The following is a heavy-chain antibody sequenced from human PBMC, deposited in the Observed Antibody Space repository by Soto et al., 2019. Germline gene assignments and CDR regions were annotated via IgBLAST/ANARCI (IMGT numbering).Heavy chain of an antibody. CDR1: GLTCGDYW. D-gene: IGHD1-1*01. CDR3: ARGGLEPFDH. CDR2: ISEYGRI. V-gene: IGHV3-74*01. J-gene: IGHJ4*02. Sequence: GGSLRLSCAAFGLTCGDYWMHWVRQAPGKGLGCGSRISEYGRINYAPFVKDRFIISRDDARSELYLQLNDLRVEDTATYYCARGGLEPFDHWGQGALVTVSS.